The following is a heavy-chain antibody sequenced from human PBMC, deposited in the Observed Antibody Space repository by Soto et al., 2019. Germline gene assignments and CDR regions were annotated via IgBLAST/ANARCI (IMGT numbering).Heavy chain of an antibody. D-gene: IGHD2-21*02. CDR1: GGTFSSNP. CDR3: ARRDSGGYYRSFDS. V-gene: IGHV1-69*06. Sequence: QVQLVQSGAEVKKPGSSVKVSCKASGGTFSSNPISWVRQAPGQGLEWMGGTGSGTGPGNHAQKFQGRLTITADKSSSTAYMELSSLSSEDTAVYYCARRDSGGYYRSFDSWGQGTLVTVSS. CDR2: TGSGTGPG. J-gene: IGHJ4*02.